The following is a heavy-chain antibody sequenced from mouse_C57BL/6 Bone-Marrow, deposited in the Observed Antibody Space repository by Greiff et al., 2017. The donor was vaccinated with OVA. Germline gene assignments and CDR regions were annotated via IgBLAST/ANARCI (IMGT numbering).Heavy chain of an antibody. Sequence: VQLQQSGAELVRPGASVKLSCTASGFNIKDDYMHWVKQRPEQGLEWIGWIDPENGDTEYASKFQGKATITADTSSNTAYLQLSSLTSEDTAVYYCASIYDGYFWFAYWGQGTLGSVSA. D-gene: IGHD2-3*01. J-gene: IGHJ3*01. CDR3: ASIYDGYFWFAY. CDR2: IDPENGDT. CDR1: GFNIKDDY. V-gene: IGHV14-4*01.